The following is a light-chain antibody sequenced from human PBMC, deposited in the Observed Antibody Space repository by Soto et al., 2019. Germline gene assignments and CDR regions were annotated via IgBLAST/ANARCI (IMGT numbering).Light chain of an antibody. J-gene: IGKJ3*01. CDR1: QSVGRY. V-gene: IGKV3-15*01. CDR2: GAS. CDR3: QQYNRWPFT. Sequence: DIVLTQSPATLSLSPGERATLSCRASQSVGRYLAWYQQRPGQAPRLLIYGASTRATGIPDRFSGSGSGTEFTLTISSLQSGDFAVYYCQQYNRWPFTFGPGTKVDIK.